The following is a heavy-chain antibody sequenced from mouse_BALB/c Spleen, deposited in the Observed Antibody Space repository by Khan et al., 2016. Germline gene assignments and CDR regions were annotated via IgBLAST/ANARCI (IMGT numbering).Heavy chain of an antibody. V-gene: IGHV3-2*02. J-gene: IGHJ4*01. CDR1: GYSITSDYA. Sequence: EVQLQESGPGLVKPSQSLSLTCTVTGYSITSDYAWNWIRQFPGNKLEWMGYISYSGSTSYNPSLKSRISITRDTSKNQFFLQLNSVTTEDTATYYCAKNDYDGYAMDYWGQGTSVTVSS. CDR3: AKNDYDGYAMDY. CDR2: ISYSGST. D-gene: IGHD2-4*01.